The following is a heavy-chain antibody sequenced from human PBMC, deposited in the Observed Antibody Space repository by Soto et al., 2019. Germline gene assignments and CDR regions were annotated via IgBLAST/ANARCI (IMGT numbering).Heavy chain of an antibody. Sequence: QIQLVQSGPEVKNPGASVKVSCKTSGYTFTNYGFIWVRQAPRQGLGLMGWISAYTGETKVPQKFQGRLTLTTDTSTSTASMELRSLRSDDTAVYYCARFPSYLPGEYWGQGTLVTVSS. CDR1: GYTFTNYG. CDR2: ISAYTGET. CDR3: ARFPSYLPGEY. D-gene: IGHD3-16*01. J-gene: IGHJ4*02. V-gene: IGHV1-18*01.